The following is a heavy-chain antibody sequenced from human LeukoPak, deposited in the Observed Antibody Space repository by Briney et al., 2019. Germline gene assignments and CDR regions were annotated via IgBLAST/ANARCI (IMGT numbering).Heavy chain of an antibody. V-gene: IGHV1-69*01. CDR3: AITPIVVLPSSIAFDI. Sequence: VNVCCTASGGTFSIYAISWVGQATGQGIEWMGGIIPILGTANYAQKFQGRVTITAEESRSTAYMELSSLRSENTAVYYCAITPIVVLPSSIAFDIWGQGTMVTVSS. J-gene: IGHJ3*02. CDR2: IIPILGTA. D-gene: IGHD2-2*01. CDR1: GGTFSIYA.